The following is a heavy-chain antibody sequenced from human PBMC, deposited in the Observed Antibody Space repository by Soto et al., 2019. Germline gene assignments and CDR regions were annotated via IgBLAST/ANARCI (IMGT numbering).Heavy chain of an antibody. D-gene: IGHD6-13*01. CDR2: ISGSGGST. Sequence: GGSLRLSCTASGFTFSNYAMTWVRQAPGKGLEWVSSISGSGGSTFDADSVKGRFTISRDNSKNTLYLQMNNLRVEDTARYYCAKAAGIAAGGTSFQIDSWGQGTLVTVSS. J-gene: IGHJ4*02. CDR1: GFTFSNYA. CDR3: AKAAGIAAGGTSFQIDS. V-gene: IGHV3-23*01.